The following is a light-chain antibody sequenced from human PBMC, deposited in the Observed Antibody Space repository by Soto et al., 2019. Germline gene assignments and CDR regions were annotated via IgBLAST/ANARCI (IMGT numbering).Light chain of an antibody. J-gene: IGLJ3*02. V-gene: IGLV2-14*01. CDR2: EIS. CDR1: SSDVGGYNY. Sequence: QPVLTQPASVSGSPGQSIAISCTGTSSDVGGYNYVSWYQQHPGKAPKLMIYEISNRPSGVSNRFSGSKSDNTASLTISGLQAEDEADYYCYSYTSRSTGVFGGGTKLTVL. CDR3: YSYTSRSTGV.